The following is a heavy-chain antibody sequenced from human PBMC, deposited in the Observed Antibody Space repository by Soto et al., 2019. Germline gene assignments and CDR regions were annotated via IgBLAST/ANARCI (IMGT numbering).Heavy chain of an antibody. CDR1: GYTFTTYG. CDR2: ISTYNGNT. CDR3: ARGPTDYYDNSGDYFLDY. J-gene: IGHJ4*02. V-gene: IGHV1-18*01. Sequence: QVQLVQSGAEVKNPGASVKVSCKASGYTFTTYGMSWVRQAPGQGLDWMGWISTYNGNTKYAERLQGRVTMTTDTTTSTAYMELRSLRSDDTDVYYCARGPTDYYDNSGDYFLDYWGQGTLVTVSS. D-gene: IGHD3-22*01.